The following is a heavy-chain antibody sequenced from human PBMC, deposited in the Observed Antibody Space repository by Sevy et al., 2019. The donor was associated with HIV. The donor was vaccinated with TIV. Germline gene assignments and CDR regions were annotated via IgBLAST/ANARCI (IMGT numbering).Heavy chain of an antibody. CDR2: MSPYNGNK. J-gene: IGHJ4*02. V-gene: IGHV1-18*01. CDR1: GYTFTTYN. CDR3: ARGNTSWYDY. Sequence: ASVKVSCKASGYTFTTYNIVWVRQAPGQGLEWLAWMSPYNGNKNYAQRVQGRVTMTTDTFTDTAFLELRSLEFDDTATYYCARGNTSWYDYWGQGTLVTVS. D-gene: IGHD3-10*01.